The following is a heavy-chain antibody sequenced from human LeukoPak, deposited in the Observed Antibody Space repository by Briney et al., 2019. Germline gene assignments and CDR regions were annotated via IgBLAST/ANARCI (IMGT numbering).Heavy chain of an antibody. D-gene: IGHD3-22*01. J-gene: IGHJ3*02. CDR1: GGTLSSYA. CDR3: ARGDSSGYRDAFDI. CDR2: IIPIFGTA. V-gene: IGHV1-69*05. Sequence: SVKVSCKASGGTLSSYAISWVRQAPGQGLEWMGGIIPIFGTANYAQKFQGRVTITTDESTSTAYMELSSLRSEDTAVYYCARGDSSGYRDAFDIWGQGTMVTVSS.